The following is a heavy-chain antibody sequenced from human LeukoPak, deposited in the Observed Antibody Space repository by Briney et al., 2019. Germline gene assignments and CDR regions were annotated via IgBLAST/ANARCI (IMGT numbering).Heavy chain of an antibody. J-gene: IGHJ5*02. CDR3: ARAPLKQQRGYNWFDP. Sequence: PSETLSLTCTVSDYSISSGYYWGWIRQPPGKGLEWIGSIYHSGSTYYNPSLKSRVTISVDTSKNQFSLKLSSVTAADTAVYYCARAPLKQQRGYNWFDPWGQGTLVTVSS. D-gene: IGHD6-13*01. CDR2: IYHSGST. V-gene: IGHV4-38-2*02. CDR1: DYSISSGYY.